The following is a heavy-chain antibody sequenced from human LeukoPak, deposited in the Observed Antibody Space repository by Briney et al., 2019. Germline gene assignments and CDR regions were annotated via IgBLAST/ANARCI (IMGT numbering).Heavy chain of an antibody. J-gene: IGHJ4*02. CDR1: GYTFTNYD. V-gene: IGHV1-8*01. CDR3: ARGSIAARPFSKTNFDY. Sequence: GASVKVSCKASGYTFTNYDINWLRQATGQGLEWMGWMNPNSGNTGYAQKFQGRVSLTRNTSINTVYMELSSLRSKDTAVYYCARGSIAARPFSKTNFDYWGQGTLVTVSS. CDR2: MNPNSGNT. D-gene: IGHD6-6*01.